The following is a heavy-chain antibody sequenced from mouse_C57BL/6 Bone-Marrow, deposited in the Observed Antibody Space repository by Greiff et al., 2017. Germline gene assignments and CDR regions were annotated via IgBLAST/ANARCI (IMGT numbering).Heavy chain of an antibody. D-gene: IGHD1-1*01. CDR3: ARRGDYYQFLD. Sequence: QVQLQQPGAELVRPGTSVKLSCKASGYTFTSYWLHWVKQRPGQGLEWIGVIDPSDSYTNYNQKFKGQATLTVDTSSSTAYMQLSCLTSEDSAVFNCARRGDYYQFLDWGKGTTLTVSS. V-gene: IGHV1-59*01. CDR2: IDPSDSYT. J-gene: IGHJ2*01. CDR1: GYTFTSYW.